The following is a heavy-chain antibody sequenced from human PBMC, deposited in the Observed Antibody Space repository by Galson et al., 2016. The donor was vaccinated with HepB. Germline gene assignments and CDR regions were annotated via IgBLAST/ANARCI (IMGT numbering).Heavy chain of an antibody. CDR1: GFGFSNYW. V-gene: IGHV5-51*01. J-gene: IGHJ4*02. Sequence: QSGAEVKKPGESLKISCQGSGFGFSNYWLGWVRQMSGKGLEWMGAIYSADSDTRYSPSFQGQVTMSFDKSTTTAYLQWSSLKASDTAMYYCSILGSYNSGSYSPLDQWGQGTLVTVSS. CDR2: IYSADSDT. CDR3: SILGSYNSGSYSPLDQ. D-gene: IGHD6-19*01.